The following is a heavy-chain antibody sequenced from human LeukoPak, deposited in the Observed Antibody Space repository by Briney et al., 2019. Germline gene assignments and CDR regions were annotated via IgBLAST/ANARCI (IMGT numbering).Heavy chain of an antibody. CDR3: ATNTYGGNSYGMGV. CDR1: GFTLTELS. D-gene: IGHD4-23*01. J-gene: IGHJ6*02. CDR2: FDPEDGET. V-gene: IGHV1-24*01. Sequence: GASVKVSCRVSGFTLTELSMHWVRQAPGKGLEWMGGFDPEDGETIYAQKFQGRVTMTEDTSTDTAYMELSSLRSEDTAVYYCATNTYGGNSYGMGVWGQGTTVTVSS.